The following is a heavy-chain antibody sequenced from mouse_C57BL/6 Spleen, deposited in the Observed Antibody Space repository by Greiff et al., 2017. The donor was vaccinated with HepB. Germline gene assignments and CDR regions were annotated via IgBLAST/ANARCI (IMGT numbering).Heavy chain of an antibody. J-gene: IGHJ1*03. CDR3: ARGGTTVVPDWYFDV. D-gene: IGHD1-1*01. Sequence: QVQLQQSGAELVKPGASVKISCKASGYAFSSYWMNWVKQRPGKGLEWIGQIYPGDGDTNYNGKFKGKATLTADKSSSTAYMQLSSLTSEDSAVYFCARGGTTVVPDWYFDVWGTGTTVTVSS. CDR1: GYAFSSYW. CDR2: IYPGDGDT. V-gene: IGHV1-80*01.